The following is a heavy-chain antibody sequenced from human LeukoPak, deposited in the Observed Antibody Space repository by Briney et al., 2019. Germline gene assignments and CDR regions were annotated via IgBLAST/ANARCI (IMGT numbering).Heavy chain of an antibody. CDR2: INHSRST. D-gene: IGHD5-18*01. CDR1: GGSFSGYY. V-gene: IGHV4-34*01. CDR3: ARGDNTAMDT. Sequence: SETLSLTCAVYGGSFSGYYWSWIRQPPGKGLEWIGEINHSRSTNYNPSLKSRVTISVDTSKNQFSLKLSSVTAADTAVYYCARGDNTAMDTWGQGTLVTVSS. J-gene: IGHJ4*02.